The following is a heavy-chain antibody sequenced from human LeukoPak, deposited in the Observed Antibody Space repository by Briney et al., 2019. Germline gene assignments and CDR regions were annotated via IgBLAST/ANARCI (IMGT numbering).Heavy chain of an antibody. CDR3: ARTYGDYLVYFDY. Sequence: SETLSLTCAVYGGSFSGYYWGWIRQPPGKGLEWIGEINHSGSTNYSPSLKSRVTISVDTSKNQFSLKLSSVTAADTAVYYCARTYGDYLVYFDYWGQGTLVTVSS. V-gene: IGHV4-34*01. D-gene: IGHD4-17*01. J-gene: IGHJ4*02. CDR2: INHSGST. CDR1: GGSFSGYY.